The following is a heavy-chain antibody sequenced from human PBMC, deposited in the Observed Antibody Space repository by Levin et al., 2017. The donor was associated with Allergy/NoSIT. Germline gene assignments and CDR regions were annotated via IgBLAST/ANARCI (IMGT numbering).Heavy chain of an antibody. CDR1: GFTFSSYD. D-gene: IGHD3-22*01. CDR3: AKSPSSGYVLYYGMDV. Sequence: ASVKVSCAASGFTFSSYDMSWVRQAPGKGLEWVSALSGSGGNTYYADSVKGRFTLSRDNSKNTLYLQMNSLRAEDTAVYYCAKSPSSGYVLYYGMDVWGQGTTVTVSS. V-gene: IGHV3-23*01. J-gene: IGHJ6*02. CDR2: LSGSGGNT.